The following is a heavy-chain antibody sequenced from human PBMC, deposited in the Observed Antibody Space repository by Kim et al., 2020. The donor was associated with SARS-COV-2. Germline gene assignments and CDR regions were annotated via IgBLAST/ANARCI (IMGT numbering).Heavy chain of an antibody. CDR3: ARDHYYNDSSGYYSRYFDY. Sequence: ASVKVSCKASGYTFTSYGISWVRQAPGQGLEWKGWISAYNGNTNYAQKLQVRVTMTTDTSTSTAYMELRSLRSDDTAVYYCARDHYYNDSSGYYSRYFDYWGQGTLVTVSS. J-gene: IGHJ4*02. CDR1: GYTFTSYG. CDR2: ISAYNGNT. V-gene: IGHV1-18*04. D-gene: IGHD3-22*01.